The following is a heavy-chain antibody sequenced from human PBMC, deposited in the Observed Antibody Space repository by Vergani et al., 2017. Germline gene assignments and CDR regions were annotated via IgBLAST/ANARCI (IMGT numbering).Heavy chain of an antibody. D-gene: IGHD6-6*01. V-gene: IGHV4-61*01. J-gene: IGHJ3*02. CDR1: GGSVSSGSYY. Sequence: QVQLQESGPGLVKPSETLSLTCTVSGGSVSSGSYYWSWIRQPPGKGLEWIGYIYYSGSTNYNPSLKSRVTISVDTSKNQFSLKLSSVTAADTAVYYCARGRIAAPNIWGQGTMVTVSS. CDR2: IYYSGST. CDR3: ARGRIAAPNI.